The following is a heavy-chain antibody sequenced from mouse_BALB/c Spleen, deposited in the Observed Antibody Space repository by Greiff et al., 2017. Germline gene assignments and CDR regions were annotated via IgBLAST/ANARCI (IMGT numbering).Heavy chain of an antibody. CDR3: ARAGYGNYFYFDY. J-gene: IGHJ2*01. CDR2: ISYSGST. CDR1: GYSITSDYA. D-gene: IGHD2-10*02. V-gene: IGHV3-2*02. Sequence: EVQLQQSGPGLVKPSQSLSLTCTVTGYSITSDYAWNWIRQFPGNKLEWMGYISYSGSTSYNPSLKSRISITRDTSKNQFFLQLNSVTTEDTATYYCARAGYGNYFYFDYGGKGTTLTVAS.